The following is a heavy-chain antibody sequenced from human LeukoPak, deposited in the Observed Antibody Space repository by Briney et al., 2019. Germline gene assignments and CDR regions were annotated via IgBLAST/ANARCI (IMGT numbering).Heavy chain of an antibody. CDR1: GFTFSSYA. D-gene: IGHD3-22*01. V-gene: IGHV3-30-3*01. Sequence: SGGSLRLSCAASGFTFSSYAMHWVRQAPGKGLEWVAVKSYDGSNKYYADSVKGRFTISRDNSKNTLYLQMNSLRAEDTAVYYCARDPPDSLVVINYFDYWGQGTLVTVSS. J-gene: IGHJ4*02. CDR2: KSYDGSNK. CDR3: ARDPPDSLVVINYFDY.